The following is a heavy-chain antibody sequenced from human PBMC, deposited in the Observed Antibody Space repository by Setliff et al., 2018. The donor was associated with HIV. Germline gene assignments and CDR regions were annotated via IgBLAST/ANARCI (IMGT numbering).Heavy chain of an antibody. V-gene: IGHV3-7*01. CDR2: IKQEGGEK. CDR1: GFTFSSYW. Sequence: GGSLRLSCAASGFTFSSYWMSWVRQAPGKGLEWVANIKQEGGEKHYLESVKGRFTISRDNAKNSLYLQMNSLRADDTAVYYCVRETVGAFDHWGQGALVTVSS. CDR3: VRETVGAFDH. J-gene: IGHJ4*02.